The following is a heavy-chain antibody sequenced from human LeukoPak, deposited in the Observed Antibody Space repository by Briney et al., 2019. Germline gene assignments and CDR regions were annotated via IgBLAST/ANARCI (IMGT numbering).Heavy chain of an antibody. J-gene: IGHJ4*02. Sequence: SQTLSLTCTVPGGSISSGSYYWSWIRQPAGKGLEWIGRIYTSGSTNYNPSLKSRVTISVDTSKNQFSLKLSSVTAADTAVYYCARVNYYDSSGIDYWGQGTLVTVSS. CDR2: IYTSGST. D-gene: IGHD3-22*01. CDR1: GGSISSGSYY. V-gene: IGHV4-61*02. CDR3: ARVNYYDSSGIDY.